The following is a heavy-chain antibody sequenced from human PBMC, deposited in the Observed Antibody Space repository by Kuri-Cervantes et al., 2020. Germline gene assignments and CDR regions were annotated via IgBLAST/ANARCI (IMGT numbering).Heavy chain of an antibody. J-gene: IGHJ4*02. CDR2: IWYDGSNK. V-gene: IGHV3-30*02. D-gene: IGHD4-17*01. CDR1: GFTFSSYG. Sequence: GESLKISCAASGFTFSSYGMHWVRQAPGKGLEWVAVIWYDGSNKYYADSVKGRFTISRDNSKNTLYLQMNSLRAEDTALYYCAKDLNLYGDYEVDYWGQGTLVTVSS. CDR3: AKDLNLYGDYEVDY.